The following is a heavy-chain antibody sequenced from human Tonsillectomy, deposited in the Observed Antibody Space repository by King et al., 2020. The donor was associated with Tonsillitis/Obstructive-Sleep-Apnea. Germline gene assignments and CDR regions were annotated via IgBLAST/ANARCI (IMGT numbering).Heavy chain of an antibody. V-gene: IGHV3-23*04. Sequence: VQLVESGGGLVQPGGSLRLSCAASGFTFSSYAMNWVRQAPGKGLEWVSAISGSGGSTYYADSVKGRFTISRDKSKNTLYLQMNSLRAEDTAVYCCAKDQGLYYDGMDVWGQGTTVTVSS. J-gene: IGHJ6*02. CDR1: GFTFSSYA. CDR3: AKDQGLYYDGMDV. CDR2: ISGSGGST.